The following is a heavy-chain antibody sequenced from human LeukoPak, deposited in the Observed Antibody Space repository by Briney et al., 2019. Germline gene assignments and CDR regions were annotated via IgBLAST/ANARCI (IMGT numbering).Heavy chain of an antibody. CDR2: MNPNSGDT. D-gene: IGHD2-2*01. Sequence: ASVKVSCKASGYTFTSYYMHWVRQAPGQGLEWMGWMNPNSGDTVYAQKFQGRVTMTRNTSISTTYMELSSLRSEDTAVYYCARGVPRYCRSPGRATADICGVYWGQGTLVTVSS. V-gene: IGHV1-8*02. J-gene: IGHJ4*01. CDR3: ARGVPRYCRSPGRATADICGVY. CDR1: GYTFTSYY.